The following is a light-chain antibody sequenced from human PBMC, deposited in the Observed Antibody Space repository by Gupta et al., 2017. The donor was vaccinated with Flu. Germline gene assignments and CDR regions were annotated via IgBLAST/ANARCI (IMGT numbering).Light chain of an antibody. Sequence: STLPEPAGTRSPTTGRASKRISTDLKWYHQKPGKAPKLLIYDASNLERGVPSRFSGSGSGTDFTLTISSLQPEDFATYYCQQNYSPPVNFGRGTKVEIK. V-gene: IGKV1-39*01. J-gene: IGKJ1*01. CDR2: DAS. CDR1: KRISTD. CDR3: QQNYSPPVN.